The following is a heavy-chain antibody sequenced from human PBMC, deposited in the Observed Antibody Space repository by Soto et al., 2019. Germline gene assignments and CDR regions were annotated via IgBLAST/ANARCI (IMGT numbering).Heavy chain of an antibody. CDR3: ARRNRSHYWFDP. V-gene: IGHV4-59*08. CDR1: GGSISSYY. D-gene: IGHD2-15*01. CDR2: IYYSGST. Sequence: SETLSLTCTVSGGSISSYYLSWIRQPPGKGLEWIGYIYYSGSTNYNPSLKSRVTISVDTSKNQFSLKLSSVTAADTAVYYCARRNRSHYWFDPWGQGTLDTVSS. J-gene: IGHJ5*02.